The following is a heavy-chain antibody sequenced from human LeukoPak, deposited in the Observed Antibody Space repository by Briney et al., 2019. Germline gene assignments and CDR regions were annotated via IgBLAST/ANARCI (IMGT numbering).Heavy chain of an antibody. Sequence: GESLKISCKGSGYSFTTYWIGWVRQMPGKGLEWMGIIYPGDSDTRYSPSFQGQVTISADKSISTAYLQWSSLEASDTAMYYCARHYAASASYHFDYWGQGTLVTVSS. J-gene: IGHJ4*02. CDR3: ARHYAASASYHFDY. V-gene: IGHV5-51*01. CDR1: GYSFTTYW. CDR2: IYPGDSDT. D-gene: IGHD1-26*01.